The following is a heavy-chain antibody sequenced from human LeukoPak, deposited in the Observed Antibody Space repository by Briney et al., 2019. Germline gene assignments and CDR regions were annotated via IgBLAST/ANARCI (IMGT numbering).Heavy chain of an antibody. CDR3: AKGDSSGYYYGGPFDY. CDR1: GFTFSSCA. V-gene: IGHV3-23*01. Sequence: PGGSLRLSCAASGFTFSSCAMSWVRQAPGKGLEWVSAISGSGASTYYADSVKGRFTISRDNSKNTLYLQMNSLRAEDTAVYYCAKGDSSGYYYGGPFDYWGQGTLVTVSS. D-gene: IGHD3-22*01. J-gene: IGHJ4*02. CDR2: ISGSGAST.